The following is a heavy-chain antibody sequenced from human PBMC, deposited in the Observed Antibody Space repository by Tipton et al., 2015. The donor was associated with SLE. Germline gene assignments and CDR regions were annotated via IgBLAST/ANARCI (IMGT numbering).Heavy chain of an antibody. D-gene: IGHD6-13*01. J-gene: IGHJ4*02. CDR1: GFTFSSYG. V-gene: IGHV3-30*02. Sequence: SLRLSCAASGFTFSSYGMHWVRQAPGKGLEWVAFIRYDGSNKYYADSVKGRFTISRDNSKNTLYLQMNSLRAEDTAVYYCARDDYSSSSGYFDYWGQGTPVTVSS. CDR3: ARDDYSSSSGYFDY. CDR2: IRYDGSNK.